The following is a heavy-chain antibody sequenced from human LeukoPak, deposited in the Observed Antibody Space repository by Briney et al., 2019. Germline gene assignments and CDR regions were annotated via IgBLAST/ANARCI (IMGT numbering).Heavy chain of an antibody. CDR1: GYSITYYY. J-gene: IGHJ4*02. CDR3: ARASWASGCFYNGQPLFDY. Sequence: SETLSLTCTVTGYSITYYYWSWIRQPPGKGLEWIGYINNSGTTNYNPSLKSRVTISADTSNNKFSLKLSSVTAADTAVYYCARASWASGCFYNGQPLFDYWGQGTLVTVSS. V-gene: IGHV4-4*09. D-gene: IGHD3-10*01. CDR2: INNSGTT.